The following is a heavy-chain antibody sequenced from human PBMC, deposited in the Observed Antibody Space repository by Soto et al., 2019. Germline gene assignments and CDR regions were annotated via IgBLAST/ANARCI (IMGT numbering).Heavy chain of an antibody. CDR3: ARSEATALDY. CDR1: GDSISTGDYY. Sequence: PSETLSLTCTVSGDSISTGDYYWNWLRQHPGKGLEWIGEAHHSGRTYYNPSLKSRVTISVDTSQNHFSLQLTSVNAADTAVYYCARSEATALDYWGQGTLVTVSS. CDR2: AHHSGRT. J-gene: IGHJ4*02. V-gene: IGHV4-39*07.